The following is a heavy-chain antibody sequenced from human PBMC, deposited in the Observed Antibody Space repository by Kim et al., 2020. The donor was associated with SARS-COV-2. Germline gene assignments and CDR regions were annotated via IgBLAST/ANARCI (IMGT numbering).Heavy chain of an antibody. V-gene: IGHV3-15*01. D-gene: IGHD3-10*01. J-gene: IGHJ4*02. CDR2: T. Sequence: TDYAAPVKGRFTISRDDTKNTLYLQMNSLKTEDTAVYYCTTGEYGLPVDYWGQGTLVAVSS. CDR3: TTGEYGLPVDY.